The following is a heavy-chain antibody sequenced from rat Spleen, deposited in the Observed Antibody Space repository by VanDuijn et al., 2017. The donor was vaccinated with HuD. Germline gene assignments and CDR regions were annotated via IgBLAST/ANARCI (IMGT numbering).Heavy chain of an antibody. D-gene: IGHD5-1*01. J-gene: IGHJ2*01. CDR3: ARHGLGAWYFDY. Sequence: EVQLVESGGGLVQPGRSLKLSCVASGFTFNNYWMTWIRQAPGKGLEWVASIDYEGSSTYYGDSVTGRFTISRDNTKNTLYLQMNSLRSEDTATYYCARHGLGAWYFDYWGQGVMVTVSS. V-gene: IGHV5-31*01. CDR1: GFTFNNYW. CDR2: IDYEGSST.